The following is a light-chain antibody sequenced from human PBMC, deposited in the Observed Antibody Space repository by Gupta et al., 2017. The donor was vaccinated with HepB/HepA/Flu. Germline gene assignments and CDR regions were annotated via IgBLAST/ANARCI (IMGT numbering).Light chain of an antibody. CDR3: QQRSNWWT. CDR2: DAS. V-gene: IGKV3-11*01. Sequence: EIVLTQSPATLSLSPGERATLSCRASQSLSNFLAWYQQKPGQAPRLLMYDASNRATGIPARFSGSGSGTDFTLTISSLEPEDSAVYYCQQRSNWWTFGQGTKVGIK. CDR1: QSLSNF. J-gene: IGKJ1*01.